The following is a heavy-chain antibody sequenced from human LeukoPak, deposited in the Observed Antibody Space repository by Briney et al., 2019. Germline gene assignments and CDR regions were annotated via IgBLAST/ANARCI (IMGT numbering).Heavy chain of an antibody. CDR2: IYYSGST. J-gene: IGHJ4*02. V-gene: IGHV4-30-4*01. D-gene: IGHD5-12*01. CDR1: GGSISSGDYY. Sequence: SETLSLTCTVSGGSISSGDYYWSWIRQPPGKGLEWIGYIYYSGSTYYNPSLKSRVTISVDTSKNQFSLKLSSVTAADTAVYYCARDLVSRVNSGYDLGGYWGQGTLVTVSS. CDR3: ARDLVSRVNSGYDLGGY.